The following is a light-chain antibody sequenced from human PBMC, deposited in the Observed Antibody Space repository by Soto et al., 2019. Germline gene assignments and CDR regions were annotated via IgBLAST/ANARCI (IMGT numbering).Light chain of an antibody. V-gene: IGLV2-8*01. CDR2: DVT. J-gene: IGLJ3*02. Sequence: QSALTQPPSASGSPGQSVTISCTGTTSDVGGYTYVSWYQQYPGKAPKLMIYDVTKRPSGVPDRFSGSKSGNTASLTVSGLQAEEEADYYCTSYAGSNNWVFGGGTKRTVL. CDR1: TSDVGGYTY. CDR3: TSYAGSNNWV.